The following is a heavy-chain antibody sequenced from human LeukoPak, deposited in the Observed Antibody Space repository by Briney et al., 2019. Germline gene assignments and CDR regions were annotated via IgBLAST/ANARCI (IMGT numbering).Heavy chain of an antibody. Sequence: GGSLRLSCAASGFTFSSYSMNWVRQAPGKGLEWVSSISSSSSYIYYADSVKGRFTISRDNAKNSLYLQMNSLRAEDTAVYYCARDSDCSSTSCSPGYCGMDVWGQGTTVTVSS. CDR1: GFTFSSYS. CDR3: ARDSDCSSTSCSPGYCGMDV. D-gene: IGHD2-2*01. J-gene: IGHJ6*02. V-gene: IGHV3-21*01. CDR2: ISSSSSYI.